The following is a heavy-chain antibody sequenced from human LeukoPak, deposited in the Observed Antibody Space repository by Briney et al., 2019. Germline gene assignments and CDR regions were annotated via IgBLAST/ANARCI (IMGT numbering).Heavy chain of an antibody. CDR3: ARDEMLDAFGI. D-gene: IGHD5-24*01. CDR2: MNPNNGNT. Sequence: ASVKVSCKASGFTFTSYDINWVRQASGQGLEWMGWMNPNNGNTGYAQKLQGRVTMTTDTSTSTAYMELRSLRSDDTAVYYCARDEMLDAFGIWGQGTMVTVSS. V-gene: IGHV1-8*01. J-gene: IGHJ3*02. CDR1: GFTFTSYD.